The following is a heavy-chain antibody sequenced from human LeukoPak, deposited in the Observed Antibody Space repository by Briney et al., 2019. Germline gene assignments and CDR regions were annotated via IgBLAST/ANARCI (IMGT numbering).Heavy chain of an antibody. V-gene: IGHV3-23*01. CDR1: GFTFSSYA. CDR3: AXAEGVVPAXXXXGXXXXP. CDR2: ISGSGGST. D-gene: IGHD2-2*01. J-gene: IGHJ5*02. Sequence: PGGSLRLSCAASGFTFSSYAVSWVRQAPGKGLEWVSAISGSGGSTYYADSVKGRFTISRDNSKNTPYLQMNSLRAEDTAVNYSAXAEGVVPAXXXXGXXXXPXGQGTLVTVSS.